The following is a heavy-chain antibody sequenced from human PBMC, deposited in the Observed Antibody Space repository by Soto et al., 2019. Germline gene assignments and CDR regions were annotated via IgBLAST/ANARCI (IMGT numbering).Heavy chain of an antibody. CDR2: IVVGSGNT. Sequence: ASGKVSCKAXGYTFTSSAVQWVRQARGQRLEWIGWIVVGSGNTNYAQKFQERVTITRDMSTGTAYMELSSLRSEDTAVYYCAAEGYSYGYYYYYGMDVWGQGTTVTVSS. V-gene: IGHV1-58*01. CDR3: AAEGYSYGYYYYYGMDV. D-gene: IGHD5-18*01. CDR1: GYTFTSSA. J-gene: IGHJ6*02.